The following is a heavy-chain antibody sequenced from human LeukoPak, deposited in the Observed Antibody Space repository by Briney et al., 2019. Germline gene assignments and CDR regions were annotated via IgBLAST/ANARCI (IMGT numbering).Heavy chain of an antibody. CDR3: ARMGSDGMDV. Sequence: SGGSISXXXXXXXXXXPXXXXEWIGYIYYSGNTNHNPSLKSRVTISVDTSKNQFSLKLSSVTAADTAVYYCARMGSDGMDVWGQGTTVTVSS. J-gene: IGHJ6*02. CDR1: GGSISXXX. D-gene: IGHD5-24*01. CDR2: IYYSGNT. V-gene: IGHV4-59*01.